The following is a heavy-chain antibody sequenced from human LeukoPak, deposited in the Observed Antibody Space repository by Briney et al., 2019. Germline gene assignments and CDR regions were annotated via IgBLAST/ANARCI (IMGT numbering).Heavy chain of an antibody. CDR2: IYYSGST. CDR1: GGSVSSGSYY. Sequence: SETLSLTCTVSGGSVSSGSYYWSWIRQPPGKGLEWIGYIYYSGSTNYNPSLKSRVTISVDTSKNQFSLKLSSVTAADTAVYYCARLRTTRYYFDYWGQGTLVTVSS. CDR3: ARLRTTRYYFDY. J-gene: IGHJ4*02. D-gene: IGHD1-7*01. V-gene: IGHV4-61*01.